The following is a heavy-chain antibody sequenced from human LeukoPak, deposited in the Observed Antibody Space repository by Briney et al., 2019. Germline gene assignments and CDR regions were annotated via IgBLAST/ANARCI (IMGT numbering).Heavy chain of an antibody. Sequence: SETLSLTCTVSGGSISSNSYYWGWIRQPPGKGLEWIGDISYSGSTYYNPSLKSRVTISVDASKNQFSLKLSSVTATDTAVYYCASGGSSSWYRWFDPWGQGTLFTVSS. J-gene: IGHJ5*02. D-gene: IGHD6-13*01. CDR1: GGSISSNSYY. CDR2: ISYSGST. V-gene: IGHV4-39*01. CDR3: ASGGSSSWYRWFDP.